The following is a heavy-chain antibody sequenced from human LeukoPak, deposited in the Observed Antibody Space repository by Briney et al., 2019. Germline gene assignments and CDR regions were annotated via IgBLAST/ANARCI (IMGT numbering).Heavy chain of an antibody. V-gene: IGHV3-23*01. D-gene: IGHD6-13*01. CDR1: GFTFSSYA. J-gene: IGHJ4*02. CDR2: LSDSGFST. CDR3: AKGLRAAADAFDY. Sequence: GGSLRLSCAASGFTFSSYAMGWVRQAPGKGLEWVSGLSDSGFSTYYADSVKGRFTISRDNSKNTLYLQMNSLRAEDTAVFYCAKGLRAAADAFDYWGQGTLVTVSS.